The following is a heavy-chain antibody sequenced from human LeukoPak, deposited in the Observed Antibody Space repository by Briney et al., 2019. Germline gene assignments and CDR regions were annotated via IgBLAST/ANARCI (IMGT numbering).Heavy chain of an antibody. V-gene: IGHV1-3*04. D-gene: IGHD3-9*01. Sequence: ASVKVSCKASGYTFNTYVVHWVRQAPGQSLEWMGWINTDTGYTKYSQNFQGRVTLTRDRSASTAYMELRSLTSEDTAVYYCARDLPGSDWLSLPDFWGQGTVVTVSS. CDR2: INTDTGYT. CDR1: GYTFNTYV. J-gene: IGHJ4*02. CDR3: ARDLPGSDWLSLPDF.